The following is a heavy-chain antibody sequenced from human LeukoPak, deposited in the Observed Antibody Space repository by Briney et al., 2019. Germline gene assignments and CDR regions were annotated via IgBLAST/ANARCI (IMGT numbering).Heavy chain of an antibody. CDR3: ARIKGLHSSPTHYYYMDV. V-gene: IGHV4-39*07. CDR2: IYYSGST. D-gene: IGHD6-13*01. J-gene: IGHJ6*03. CDR1: GGSISSSNYY. Sequence: PSETLSLTCSVSGGSISSSNYYWGWIRQPPGKGLEWIGSIYYSGSTHYNPSLKSRVTISVDTSKNQFSLKLSSVTVADTAVYYCARIKGLHSSPTHYYYMDVWGKGTTVTVSS.